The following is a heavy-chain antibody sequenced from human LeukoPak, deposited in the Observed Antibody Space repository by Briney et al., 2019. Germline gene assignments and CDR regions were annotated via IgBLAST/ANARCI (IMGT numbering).Heavy chain of an antibody. CDR3: ARDSSGYYLVQYCYFDL. Sequence: SQTLSLTCTVPGGSISSGSYYRSWIRQPAGNGLEWIGRIYTSGSTNYNSSLKSRVTMSVDTSKNQFSLKLSSVTAADTAVYYVARDSSGYYLVQYCYFDLWGRGTLVTVSS. J-gene: IGHJ2*01. CDR1: GGSISSGSYY. V-gene: IGHV4-61*02. CDR2: IYTSGST. D-gene: IGHD3-22*01.